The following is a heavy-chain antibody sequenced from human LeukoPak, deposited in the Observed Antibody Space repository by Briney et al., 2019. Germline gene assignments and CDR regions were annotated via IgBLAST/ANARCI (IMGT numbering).Heavy chain of an antibody. V-gene: IGHV4-30-2*01. CDR2: IYHSGST. J-gene: IGHJ4*02. CDR3: ARDGSGRGAGLFDY. Sequence: SETLSLTCAVSGGSISSGGYSWSWIRQPPGKDLEWIGYIYHSGSTYYNPSLKSRVTISVDRSKNQFSLNLNSVTAADTAVYYCARDGSGRGAGLFDYWGQGTLVTVSS. D-gene: IGHD3-10*01. CDR1: GGSISSGGYS.